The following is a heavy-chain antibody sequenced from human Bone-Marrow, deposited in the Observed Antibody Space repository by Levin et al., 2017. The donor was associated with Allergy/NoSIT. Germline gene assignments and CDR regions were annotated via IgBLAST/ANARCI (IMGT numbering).Heavy chain of an antibody. J-gene: IGHJ4*02. Sequence: SETLSLTCVVSGDSIRSIDHYWNWIRQTPGKGLEWIGNIFYSGTTHYNPSLRRRVNLSVDTSKNEVSLRLYSVTAAATAVYYCARDRAYGDIHYFIDFWGQGQLVTVSS. CDR2: IFYSGTT. CDR1: GDSIRSIDHY. V-gene: IGHV4-30-4*01. D-gene: IGHD4-17*01. CDR3: ARDRAYGDIHYFIDF.